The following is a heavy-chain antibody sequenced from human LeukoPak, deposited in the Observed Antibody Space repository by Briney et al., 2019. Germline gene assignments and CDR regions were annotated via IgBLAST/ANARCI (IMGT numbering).Heavy chain of an antibody. CDR3: AREPTFRGGNLMGGLDY. Sequence: GASVEVSCKASGYTFTGYYMHWVRQAPGQGLEWMGWINPNSGGTNYAQKFQGRVTMTRDTSISTAYMELSRLRSDDTAVYYCAREPTFRGGNLMGGLDYWGQGTLVTVSS. D-gene: IGHD4-23*01. CDR2: INPNSGGT. V-gene: IGHV1-2*02. CDR1: GYTFTGYY. J-gene: IGHJ4*02.